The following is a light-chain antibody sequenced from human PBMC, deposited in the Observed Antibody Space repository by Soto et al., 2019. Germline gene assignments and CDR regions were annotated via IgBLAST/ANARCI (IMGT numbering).Light chain of an antibody. CDR1: SNDVGGYNY. J-gene: IGLJ1*01. V-gene: IGLV2-14*01. CDR2: DVS. CDR3: SSYTPTTPSCA. Sequence: QSALTQPASVSGSPGQSITISCTGTSNDVGGYNYVSWYQQYPDKAPTLIIYDVSNRPSGVSTRFSGSKSGNRASLTISGLQAEDEADYYCSSYTPTTPSCAFGTGTKVT.